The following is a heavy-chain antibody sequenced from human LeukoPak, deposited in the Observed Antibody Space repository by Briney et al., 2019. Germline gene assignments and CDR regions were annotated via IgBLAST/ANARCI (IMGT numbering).Heavy chain of an antibody. J-gene: IGHJ3*02. CDR3: ARHMGTAMVTVAFDI. V-gene: IGHV5-51*01. CDR2: IYPGDSDT. Sequence: GESLKISCKASGYTFSDYWIGWVRQMPGKGLEWMGIIYPGDSDTRYSPSFQGQVTISADKSISTAYLQWSSLKASDTAMYYCARHMGTAMVTVAFDIWGQGTMVTVSS. D-gene: IGHD5-18*01. CDR1: GYTFSDYW.